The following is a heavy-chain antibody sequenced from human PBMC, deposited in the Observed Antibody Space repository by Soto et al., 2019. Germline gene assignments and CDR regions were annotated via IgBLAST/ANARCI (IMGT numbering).Heavy chain of an antibody. Sequence: GESLKISCKGSGYSFTTYWVAWVRQMPGKGLEGMGIIYPGDSETRYSPSFQGNLTITADKSISTSYLQLSSQKASDTAMYYCARQFRGFCRSPRCLNFYYSGMDFWGQGTTVTVSS. CDR1: GYSFTTYW. CDR3: ARQFRGFCRSPRCLNFYYSGMDF. CDR2: IYPGDSET. J-gene: IGHJ6*02. D-gene: IGHD2-2*01. V-gene: IGHV5-51*01.